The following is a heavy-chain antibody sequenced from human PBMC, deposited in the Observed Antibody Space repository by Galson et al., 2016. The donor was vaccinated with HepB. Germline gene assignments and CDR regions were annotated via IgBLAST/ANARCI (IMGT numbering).Heavy chain of an antibody. D-gene: IGHD1-1*01. CDR1: GFTFSQFA. CDR3: ARELLQLANDL. Sequence: SLRLSCAASGFTFSQFAMHWVRQAPGKGLEWVAGIWYDGTNTYYGDSVKGRFTISRDNSKNMLYLQMNSLRAEDTAVYYCARELLQLANDLWGRGTLVSVSS. J-gene: IGHJ2*01. CDR2: IWYDGTNT. V-gene: IGHV3-33*01.